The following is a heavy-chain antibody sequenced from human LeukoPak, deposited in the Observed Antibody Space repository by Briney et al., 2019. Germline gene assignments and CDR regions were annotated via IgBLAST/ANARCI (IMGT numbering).Heavy chain of an antibody. V-gene: IGHV4-59*01. D-gene: IGHD6-13*01. CDR3: ARDSWYVGLY. CDR1: GGSIISYY. J-gene: IGHJ4*02. Sequence: SETLSLTCTVSGGSIISYYWSWIRQPPGKGLEWIGYIYYSGSTNYNPSLKSRVTISVDTSKNQFSLKLSSVTAADTAVYYCARDSWYVGLYWGQGTLVTVSS. CDR2: IYYSGST.